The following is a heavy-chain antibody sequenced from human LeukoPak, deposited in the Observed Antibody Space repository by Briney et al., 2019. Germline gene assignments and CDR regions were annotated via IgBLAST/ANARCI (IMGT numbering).Heavy chain of an antibody. CDR2: IYYSGST. V-gene: IGHV4-59*08. J-gene: IGHJ4*02. D-gene: IGHD4-17*01. CDR1: GGSISSYY. CDR3: ARHSTYGDRTAVDY. Sequence: SETLSLTCTVSGGSISSYYWSWIRQPPGKGLEWIGYIYYSGSTNYNPSLKSRVTISVDTSKNQFSLKLSSVTAADTAVYYCARHSTYGDRTAVDYWGQGTLVTVSS.